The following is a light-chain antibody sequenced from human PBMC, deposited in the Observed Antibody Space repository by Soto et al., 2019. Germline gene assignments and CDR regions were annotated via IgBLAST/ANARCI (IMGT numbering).Light chain of an antibody. CDR2: DAS. CDR1: QDISNS. V-gene: IGKV1-33*01. Sequence: DIQMTQSPSSLSASVGDRVTITCQASQDISNSLNWYQQKPGKAPKLLIYDASNLETGVPSRFSGSGSGIDFSFTISSLQPEDIATYYCQQYDNFPQTFGGGTKVEIK. CDR3: QQYDNFPQT. J-gene: IGKJ4*01.